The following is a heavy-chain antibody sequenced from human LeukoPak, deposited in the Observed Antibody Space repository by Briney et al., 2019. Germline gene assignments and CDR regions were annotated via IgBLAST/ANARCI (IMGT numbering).Heavy chain of an antibody. V-gene: IGHV4-38-2*02. CDR1: GYSISSGYY. J-gene: IGHJ5*02. D-gene: IGHD3-10*01. CDR2: IYYSGST. Sequence: KASETLSLTCTVSGYSISSGYYWGWIRQPPGKGLEWIGSIYYSGSTYYNPSLKSRVTISVDTSKNQFSLKLSSVTAADTAVYYCATSYYGSGTYYNWFDPWGQGTLVTVS. CDR3: ATSYYGSGTYYNWFDP.